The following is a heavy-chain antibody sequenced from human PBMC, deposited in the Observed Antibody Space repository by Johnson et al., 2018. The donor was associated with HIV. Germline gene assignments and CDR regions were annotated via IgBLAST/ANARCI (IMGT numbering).Heavy chain of an antibody. CDR3: GRQRGWDS. V-gene: IGHV3-7*01. D-gene: IGHD1-26*01. CDR1: GFSIRGHW. J-gene: IGHJ3*01. Sequence: VQLVESGGGLVQPGGSLRLSCAASGFSIRGHWMSWLRQAPGKGLEWVAYIKQDGSETTYVDCVKGRFPIPRDIHKNSLYLQLNSLRVEDTAVYYCGRQRGWDSWGQGKMVTVSS. CDR2: IKQDGSET.